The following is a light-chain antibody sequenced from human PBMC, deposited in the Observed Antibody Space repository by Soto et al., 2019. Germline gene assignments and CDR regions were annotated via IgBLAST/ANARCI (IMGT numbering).Light chain of an antibody. V-gene: IGLV2-14*01. CDR1: SSDVGGYIY. Sequence: QSALTQPASVSGSPGQSITISCTGTSSDVGGYIYVSWYQQHPGKAPKLMIYEVSNRPSGVSNRFSGSKSGNTASLTISGLQAEDEADYYCSSYTSSRAYVFGIGTKVTVL. CDR2: EVS. J-gene: IGLJ1*01. CDR3: SSYTSSRAYV.